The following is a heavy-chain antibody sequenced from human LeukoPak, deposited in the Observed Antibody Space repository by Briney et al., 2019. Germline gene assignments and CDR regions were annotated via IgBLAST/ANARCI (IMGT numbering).Heavy chain of an antibody. V-gene: IGHV4-31*03. CDR3: ARDRVWWYFDL. D-gene: IGHD3-16*01. J-gene: IGHJ2*01. Sequence: PSQTLSLTCTVSGGSISSGGYYWSWIRQHPGKGLEWIGYIYYSGSTYYNPSLKSRVTISVDTSKNQFSLKLSSVTAADAAVYYCARDRVWWYFDLWGRGTLVTVSS. CDR1: GGSISSGGYY. CDR2: IYYSGST.